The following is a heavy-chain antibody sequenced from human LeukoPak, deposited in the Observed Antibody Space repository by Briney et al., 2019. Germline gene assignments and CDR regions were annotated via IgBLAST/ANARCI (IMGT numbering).Heavy chain of an antibody. J-gene: IGHJ4*02. D-gene: IGHD6-13*01. Sequence: SETLSLTCTVSGGSISSYYWSWIRQPPGKGLEWIGYIYYSGSTNYNPSLKSRVTISVDTSKNQFSLKLSSVTAADTAVYYCARVLTGYSSSWYGFADYWGQGTLVTVSS. CDR2: IYYSGST. V-gene: IGHV4-59*08. CDR3: ARVLTGYSSSWYGFADY. CDR1: GGSISSYY.